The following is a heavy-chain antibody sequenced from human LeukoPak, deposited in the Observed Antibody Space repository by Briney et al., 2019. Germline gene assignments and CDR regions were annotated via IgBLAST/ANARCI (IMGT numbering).Heavy chain of an antibody. V-gene: IGHV4-39*07. CDR3: ARVGGSAYPSTGFDF. J-gene: IGHJ5*01. CDR2: VYHSQSP. D-gene: IGHD3-16*01. Sequence: SETLSLTCIVSGDSISSSSYYWGWIRQSPGKGLEYIGSVYHSQSPYYNPSLKSRVTISVDTSKNQFSLKLSSVTAADTAVYNCARVGGSAYPSTGFDFWGQGTLVTVSS. CDR1: GDSISSSSYY.